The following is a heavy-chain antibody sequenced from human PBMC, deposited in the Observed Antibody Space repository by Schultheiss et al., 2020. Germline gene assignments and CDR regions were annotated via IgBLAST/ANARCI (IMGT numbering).Heavy chain of an antibody. CDR2: IYYSGST. CDR1: GGSVSSGSFY. D-gene: IGHD6-19*01. Sequence: TLSLTCTVSGGSVSSGSFYWSWIRQPPGKGLEWIGYIYYSGSTKYNPSLKGRVTLSVDTSKNHFSLKLSSVTAADTAVYYCACGGGSGWSPFNYWGQGTLVTVSS. J-gene: IGHJ4*02. V-gene: IGHV4-61*03. CDR3: ACGGGSGWSPFNY.